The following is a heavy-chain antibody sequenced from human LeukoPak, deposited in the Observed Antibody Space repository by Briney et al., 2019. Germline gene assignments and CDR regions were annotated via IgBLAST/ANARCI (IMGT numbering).Heavy chain of an antibody. J-gene: IGHJ4*02. V-gene: IGHV3-30*03. CDR2: ISYDGSNK. CDR3: ARGYDFWSGYSLFD. Sequence: PGRSLRLSCAASGLTFNRYGMHWVRQAPGKGLEWVAVISYDGSNKYYADSVKGRFTISRDNSKNTLYLEMNSLRAEDTAVYYCARGYDFWSGYSLFDWGQGTLVTVSS. D-gene: IGHD3-3*01. CDR1: GLTFNRYG.